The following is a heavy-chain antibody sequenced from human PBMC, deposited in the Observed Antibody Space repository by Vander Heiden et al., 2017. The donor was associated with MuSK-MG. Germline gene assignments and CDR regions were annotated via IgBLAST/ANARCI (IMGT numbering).Heavy chain of an antibody. CDR2: ISNDGTTT. CDR3: ARVLFGTGGYAMDV. Sequence: EVQLVESGGGLVQPGGSLRLSCAASGLTFSSAWMAWVRQAPGNGLVWVSRISNDGTTTTYADSVKGRFTISRDNAKNKLYLQIDSLRVEDTAVYYCARVLFGTGGYAMDVWGQVTTVTVSS. J-gene: IGHJ6*02. CDR1: GLTFSSAW. D-gene: IGHD3-16*01. V-gene: IGHV3-74*01.